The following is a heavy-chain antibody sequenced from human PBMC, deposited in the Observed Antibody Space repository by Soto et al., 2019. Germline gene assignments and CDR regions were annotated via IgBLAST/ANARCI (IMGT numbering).Heavy chain of an antibody. J-gene: IGHJ4*02. CDR1: GFTFSSYA. D-gene: IGHD2-15*01. Sequence: EVQLLESGGGLVQPGGSLRLSCAASGFTFSSYAMSWVRQAPGKGLEWVSAISGSGGSTYYADSVKGRFTISRDNSKNTLYLQMNSLRAEDTAVYYCAKGYCSGGSCLLFIDYWGQGPLVTVSS. CDR3: AKGYCSGGSCLLFIDY. CDR2: ISGSGGST. V-gene: IGHV3-23*01.